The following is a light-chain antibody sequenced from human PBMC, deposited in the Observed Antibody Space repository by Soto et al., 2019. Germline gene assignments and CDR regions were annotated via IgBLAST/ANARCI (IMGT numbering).Light chain of an antibody. Sequence: EGLLRQSPATLCFSPGAKLTPPVTSSQSASRYSAWYQQKPGQAPRPLTSDASNRATSIPARFSGSGSGTDFTLTISSLEPEDFAVSSCQQRTNWPPTWTVGQGTAVDI. CDR2: DAS. V-gene: IGKV3-11*01. CDR3: QQRTNWPPTWT. J-gene: IGKJ1*01. CDR1: QSASRY.